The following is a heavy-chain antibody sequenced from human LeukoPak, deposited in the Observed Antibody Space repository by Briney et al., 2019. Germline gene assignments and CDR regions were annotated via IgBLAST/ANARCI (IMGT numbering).Heavy chain of an antibody. CDR1: GGSISSGGYY. V-gene: IGHV4-31*03. J-gene: IGHJ4*02. CDR2: IYYSGST. D-gene: IGHD3-22*01. Sequence: PSETLSLTCTVSGGSISSGGYYWSWIRQHPGKGLEWIGYIYYSGSTYYNPSLKSRVTISADTSKNQFSLKLSSVTAADTAVYYCARELRTYYYDSSGYYPYFDYWGQGTLVTVSS. CDR3: ARELRTYYYDSSGYYPYFDY.